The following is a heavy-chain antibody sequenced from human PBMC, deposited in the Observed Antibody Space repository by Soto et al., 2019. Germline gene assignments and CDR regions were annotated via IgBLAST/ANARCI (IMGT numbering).Heavy chain of an antibody. CDR3: ARGYLEWAPNWFDP. CDR1: GFTFSSYA. D-gene: IGHD3-3*01. V-gene: IGHV3-64*01. J-gene: IGHJ5*02. Sequence: EVQLVESGGGLVQPGGSLRLSCEASGFTFSSYAMHWVRQAPGKGLEYVSAISSNGGSTYYANSVKDRFTISRDNSKNTLYLQMGSLRAEDMAVYYCARGYLEWAPNWFDPWGQGTLVTVSS. CDR2: ISSNGGST.